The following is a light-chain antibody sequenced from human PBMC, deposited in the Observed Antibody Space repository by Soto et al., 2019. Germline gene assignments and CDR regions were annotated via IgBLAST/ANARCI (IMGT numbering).Light chain of an antibody. CDR2: GNS. CDR3: QSYDSSREV. CDR1: SSNIGAGYD. J-gene: IGLJ2*01. Sequence: QSVLTQPPSVSGAPGQRVTISCTGSSSNIGAGYDVHWYQQLPGTAPKLLIYGNSNRPSGVPDRFSGSKSGTSASLAITGLQAEDEADYYCQSYDSSREVFGGGTKVTVL. V-gene: IGLV1-40*01.